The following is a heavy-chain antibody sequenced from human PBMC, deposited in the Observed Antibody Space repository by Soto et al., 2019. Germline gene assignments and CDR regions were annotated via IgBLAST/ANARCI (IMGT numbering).Heavy chain of an antibody. CDR3: ARQLDYGDYIGYWFDP. Sequence: PGESLKISCKGSGYSFTSYWIGWVRQMPGKGLEWMGIIYPGDSDTRYSPSFQGQVTIPADKSISTAYLQWSSLKASDTAMYYCARQLDYGDYIGYWFDPWGQGTLVTVSS. D-gene: IGHD4-17*01. CDR1: GYSFTSYW. CDR2: IYPGDSDT. J-gene: IGHJ5*02. V-gene: IGHV5-51*01.